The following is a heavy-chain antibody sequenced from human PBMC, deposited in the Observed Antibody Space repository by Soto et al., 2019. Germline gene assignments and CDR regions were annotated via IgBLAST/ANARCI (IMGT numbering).Heavy chain of an antibody. CDR2: INDGTGDT. V-gene: IGHV1-3*01. D-gene: IGHD2-21*01. Sequence: DSVKVSCNASGYTFTRYAINWVLQAPGQRLEWTGWINDGTGDTKYSQMFQDRVTITRDTSANTVYIELNRLTSEDTAIYYCTRGRLFLYCVDFRWGQGTPVTVSS. J-gene: IGHJ4*02. CDR3: TRGRLFLYCVDFR. CDR1: GYTFTRYA.